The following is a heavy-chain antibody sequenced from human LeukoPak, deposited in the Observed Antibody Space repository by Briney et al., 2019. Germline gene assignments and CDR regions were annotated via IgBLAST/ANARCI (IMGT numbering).Heavy chain of an antibody. V-gene: IGHV3-23*01. CDR3: AKSPMVRGVIIAFDY. J-gene: IGHJ4*02. CDR2: ISGSGGST. D-gene: IGHD3-10*01. Sequence: GGSLRLSCAASGFTFSSYAMSWVRQAPGKGLEWVSAISGSGGSTYYVDSVKGRFTISRDNSKNTLYLQMNSLRAEDTAVYYCAKSPMVRGVIIAFDYWGQGTLVTVSS. CDR1: GFTFSSYA.